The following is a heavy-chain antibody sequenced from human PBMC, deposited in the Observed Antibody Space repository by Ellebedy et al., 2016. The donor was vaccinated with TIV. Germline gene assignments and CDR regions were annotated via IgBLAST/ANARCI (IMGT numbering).Heavy chain of an antibody. D-gene: IGHD3-22*01. Sequence: PGGSLRLSCAASGFTFTSYAMSWVRQAPGKGLAWVSTISHTGTRTYYADSVEGRFTISRDNSKKTLYLQMNSLRAEDTAIYYCAKGRGGGSDSSAPRYYFDYWGLGTLVTVSS. V-gene: IGHV3-23*01. CDR2: ISHTGTRT. J-gene: IGHJ4*02. CDR3: AKGRGGGSDSSAPRYYFDY. CDR1: GFTFTSYA.